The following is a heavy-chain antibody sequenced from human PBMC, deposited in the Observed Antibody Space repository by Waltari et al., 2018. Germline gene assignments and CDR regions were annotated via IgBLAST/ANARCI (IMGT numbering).Heavy chain of an antibody. V-gene: IGHV3-23*04. J-gene: IGHJ4*02. CDR3: AKGHQDPDESIAAAASFDY. CDR1: GFPVGSKG. D-gene: IGHD6-13*01. CDR2: ISGSGGST. Sequence: EVQLVGCGGGLVQPGGSVRASCAACGFPVGSKGMIWVRQAPGKGLEWVSAISGSGGSTYYADSVKGRFTISRDNSKNTLYLQMNSLRAEDTAVYYCAKGHQDPDESIAAAASFDYWGQGTLVTVSS.